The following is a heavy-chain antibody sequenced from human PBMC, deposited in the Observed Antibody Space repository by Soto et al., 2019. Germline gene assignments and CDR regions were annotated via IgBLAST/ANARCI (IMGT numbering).Heavy chain of an antibody. CDR2: IYYTGRT. J-gene: IGHJ5*02. CDR3: ARDRSETPNWFDP. V-gene: IGHV4-61*08. CDR1: GGSVNSDDYY. Sequence: SETLSLTCTVSGGSVNSDDYYWSWIRQPPGKGLEWIGYIYYTGRTNYNPSLMSRVTISLDASRNQFSLKLSSVTAADTAVYYCARDRSETPNWFDPWGQGTLVTVSS.